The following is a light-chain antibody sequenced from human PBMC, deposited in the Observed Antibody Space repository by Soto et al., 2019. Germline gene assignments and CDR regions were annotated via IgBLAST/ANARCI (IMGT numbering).Light chain of an antibody. Sequence: QPVLTQPPSASGTPGQRVTISCSGGSSNIGRHTVNWYQQLPGTAPKLLIQSSDKRPSGVPDRFSGSTSGTSGSLAISGLHSEDDAYYYCAAWDDSLNGHVFGTGTKRTVL. CDR2: SSD. CDR3: AAWDDSLNGHV. V-gene: IGLV1-44*01. J-gene: IGLJ1*01. CDR1: SSNIGRHT.